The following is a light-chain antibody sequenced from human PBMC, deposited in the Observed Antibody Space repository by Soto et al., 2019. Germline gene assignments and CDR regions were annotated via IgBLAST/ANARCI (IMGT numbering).Light chain of an antibody. J-gene: IGKJ3*01. CDR1: QSVSSRS. CDR3: QQYERGFT. Sequence: ETVFTQSPGTLSLSPGERATLSCRASQSVSSRSLAWYQQKPGQAPRLLIYGASSRATGIPDRFSGSGSGTDFTLTISRLEPQDFEVYYCQQYERGFTFGPGTKVDIK. CDR2: GAS. V-gene: IGKV3-20*01.